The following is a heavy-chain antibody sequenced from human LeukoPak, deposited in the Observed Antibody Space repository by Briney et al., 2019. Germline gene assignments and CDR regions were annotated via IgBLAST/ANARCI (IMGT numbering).Heavy chain of an antibody. J-gene: IGHJ4*02. CDR2: INHSGST. CDR3: ARRPRYCSGGSCYFFDY. CDR1: GGSFSGYY. Sequence: PSETLSLTCAVYGGSFSGYYWSWIRQPPGKGLEWIGEINHSGSTNCNPSLKSRVTISVDTSKNQFSLKLSSVTAADTAVYYCARRPRYCSGGSCYFFDYWGQGTLVTVSS. D-gene: IGHD2-15*01. V-gene: IGHV4-34*01.